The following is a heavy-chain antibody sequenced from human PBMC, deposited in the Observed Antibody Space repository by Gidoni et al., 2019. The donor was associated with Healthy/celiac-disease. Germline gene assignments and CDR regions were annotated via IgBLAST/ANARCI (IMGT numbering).Heavy chain of an antibody. D-gene: IGHD6-19*01. V-gene: IGHV3-30*18. J-gene: IGHJ4*02. CDR3: AKGVPIAVAGNFDY. CDR1: SSYG. CDR2: ISYDGSNK. Sequence: SSYGMHWVRQAPGKGLEWVAVISYDGSNKYYADSVKGRFTISRDNSKNTLYLQMNSLRAEDTAVYYCAKGVPIAVAGNFDYWGQGTLVTVSS.